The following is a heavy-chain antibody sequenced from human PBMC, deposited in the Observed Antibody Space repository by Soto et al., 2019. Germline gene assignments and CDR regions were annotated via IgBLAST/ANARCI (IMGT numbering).Heavy chain of an antibody. CDR2: ISYDGSNK. J-gene: IGHJ4*02. Sequence: GGSLRLSCAASGFTFSSYGMHWVRQAPGKGLEWVAVISYDGSNKYYADSVKGRFTISRDNSKNTLYLQMNSLRPEDTAVYYCAKDRGALRWSEEHYYFDYWGQGTLVTVSS. CDR1: GFTFSSYG. CDR3: AKDRGALRWSEEHYYFDY. V-gene: IGHV3-30*18. D-gene: IGHD4-17*01.